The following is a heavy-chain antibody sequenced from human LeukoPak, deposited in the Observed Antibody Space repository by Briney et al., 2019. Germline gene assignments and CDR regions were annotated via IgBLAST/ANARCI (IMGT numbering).Heavy chain of an antibody. J-gene: IGHJ4*02. Sequence: PGGSLRLSCAASGFTFSSYAMHWVRQAPGKGLEWVAVISYDGSNKYYADSVKGRFTISRDNSKNTLYLQMNTLRVEDTAVYYCARGAPGIAVANLDYWGQGTLVTVSS. V-gene: IGHV3-30-3*01. CDR1: GFTFSSYA. CDR3: ARGAPGIAVANLDY. CDR2: ISYDGSNK. D-gene: IGHD6-19*01.